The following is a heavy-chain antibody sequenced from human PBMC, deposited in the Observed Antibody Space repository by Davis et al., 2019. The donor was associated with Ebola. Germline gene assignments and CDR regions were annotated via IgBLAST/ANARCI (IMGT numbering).Heavy chain of an antibody. J-gene: IGHJ4*02. V-gene: IGHV5-51*04. CDR1: GYSFSSYW. CDR3: VTGDNFDH. Sequence: GESLKISCKGSGYSFSSYWIAWVRQVPGKGLEWMGSIYPGDSDTRYSPSFQGQVTLSVDKPITTAPLQWSSLKASDTAMYYCVTGDNFDHWGQGTLLTVSS. CDR2: IYPGDSDT. D-gene: IGHD3-10*01.